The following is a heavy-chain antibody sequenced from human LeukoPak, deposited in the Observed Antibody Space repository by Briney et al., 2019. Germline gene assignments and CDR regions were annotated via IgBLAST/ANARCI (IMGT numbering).Heavy chain of an antibody. D-gene: IGHD2-2*01. Sequence: PGGSLRLSCAASGFTFDDYAMHWVRQAPGKGLEWVSGISCNSGSIGYADSVKGRFTISRGNAKNSLYLQMNSLRAEDTAVYYCASDIVVVPATIGVGYNYMDVWGKGTTVTVSS. J-gene: IGHJ6*03. V-gene: IGHV3-9*01. CDR2: ISCNSGSI. CDR1: GFTFDDYA. CDR3: ASDIVVVPATIGVGYNYMDV.